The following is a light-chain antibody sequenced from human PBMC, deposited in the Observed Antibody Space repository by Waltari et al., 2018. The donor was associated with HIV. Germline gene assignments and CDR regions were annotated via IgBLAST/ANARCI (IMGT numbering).Light chain of an antibody. CDR2: GAS. J-gene: IGKJ5*01. Sequence: ELVLTQSPATLSVSPGQCATLPCRASQSISASQLAWYQQKPGQAPRLVIYGASTRATGIPDRFSGSGSGTDFALTISRLEPEDSAVFYCQQYGRSPITFGLGTRLEIK. CDR3: QQYGRSPIT. V-gene: IGKV3-20*01. CDR1: QSISASQ.